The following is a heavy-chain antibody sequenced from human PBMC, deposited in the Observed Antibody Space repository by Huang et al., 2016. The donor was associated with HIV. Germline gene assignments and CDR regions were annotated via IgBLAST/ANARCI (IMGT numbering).Heavy chain of an antibody. CDR1: GGSISTHY. J-gene: IGHJ4*02. CDR3: ARDHHDFWRGYRRMYFFDH. V-gene: IGHV4-59*11. Sequence: QVQLQESGPGLVKPSETLSLTCTVSGGSISTHYWSWIRQPPGKGLEWIGSIDYSGSTNYSPSLKSRVTILLDTSNNQFSLRVNSVTAADTAMYYCARDHHDFWRGYRRMYFFDHWGQGTLVTVSS. CDR2: IDYSGST. D-gene: IGHD3-3*01.